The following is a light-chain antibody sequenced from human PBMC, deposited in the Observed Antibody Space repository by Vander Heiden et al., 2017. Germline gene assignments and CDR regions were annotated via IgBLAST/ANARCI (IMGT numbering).Light chain of an antibody. J-gene: IGLJ2*01. CDR2: RSD. CDR3: AAWDDSLNGVV. V-gene: IGLV1-44*01. CDR1: RSNIGSNT. Sequence: SVLTQPPSTSGTPGQRVTISCSGSRSNIGSNTLNWYQQLPGTAPKLLIYRSDQRPSGVPDRFSGSKSGTSAALAISGLQSEDEAHYYCAAWDDSLNGVVFGGGTKLTVL.